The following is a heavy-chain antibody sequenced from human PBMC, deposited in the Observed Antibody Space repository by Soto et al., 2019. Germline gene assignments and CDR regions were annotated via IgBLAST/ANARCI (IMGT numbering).Heavy chain of an antibody. Sequence: GGSLRLSCAASGFSFSGHGMNWVRQAPGKGLEWISYISSTGNFIQYTDSVKGRFTISRDTSTNTLYLQMNSLRAEDTAVYYCARWEQPLFDYWGQGTLVTVSS. D-gene: IGHD1-26*01. J-gene: IGHJ4*02. CDR2: ISSTGNFI. CDR3: ARWEQPLFDY. V-gene: IGHV3-21*05. CDR1: GFSFSGHG.